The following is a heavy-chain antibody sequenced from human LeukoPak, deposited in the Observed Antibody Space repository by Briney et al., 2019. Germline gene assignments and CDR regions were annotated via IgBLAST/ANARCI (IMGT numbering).Heavy chain of an antibody. CDR1: GFTFDDYG. CDR2: IMWIGGST. CDR3: ARDKYDSLTGYYSY. D-gene: IGHD3-9*01. V-gene: IGHV3-20*04. J-gene: IGHJ4*02. Sequence: PGGSLSLSCAASGFTFDDYGISWVRQVLGQGLEWISGIMWIGGSTGYADSVKGRFTISRDNAMNSLYLQMNSLRAEDTASNYCARDKYDSLTGYYSYWGQGTLVTVSS.